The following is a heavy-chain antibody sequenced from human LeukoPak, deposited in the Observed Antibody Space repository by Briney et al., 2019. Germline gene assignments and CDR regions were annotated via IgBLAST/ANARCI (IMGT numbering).Heavy chain of an antibody. D-gene: IGHD6-19*01. V-gene: IGHV1-2*02. Sequence: GASVKVSCKASGYTFTGYYMHWVRQAPGQGLEWMGWINPNSGGTNYAQKFQGRVTMTRDTSISTAYMELRRLRSDDTAVYYCARVIGYSSGWYEGGSFDYWGQGTLVTVSS. CDR1: GYTFTGYY. J-gene: IGHJ4*02. CDR3: ARVIGYSSGWYEGGSFDY. CDR2: INPNSGGT.